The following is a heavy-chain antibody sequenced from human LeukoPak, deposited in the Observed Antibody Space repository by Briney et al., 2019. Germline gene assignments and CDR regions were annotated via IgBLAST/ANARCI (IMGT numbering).Heavy chain of an antibody. V-gene: IGHV3-23*01. Sequence: GGSLRLSCAASGFTFSSYAMSWVRQAPGKGLEWVSAITGIGDNTYNADSVKGRFTISRDNSKNTLYLQMNSLRAEDTAVYYCARDRTGDFDYWGQGTLVTVSS. D-gene: IGHD1-1*01. CDR2: ITGIGDNT. CDR3: ARDRTGDFDY. J-gene: IGHJ4*02. CDR1: GFTFSSYA.